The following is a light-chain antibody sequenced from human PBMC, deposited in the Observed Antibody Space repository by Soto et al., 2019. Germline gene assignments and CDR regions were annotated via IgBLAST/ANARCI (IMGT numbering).Light chain of an antibody. Sequence: IVMTQSPSTLSVPPGERVTLSCRASQRLHGSLLWFQKKSGQPPRLLIYGATARVAGVPVRFSGSGGGTEFTLTISSLQSEDFASYFCQQYHDWRRTFGQGTKVDTK. CDR1: QRLHGS. CDR3: QQYHDWRRT. CDR2: GAT. V-gene: IGKV3-15*01. J-gene: IGKJ2*01.